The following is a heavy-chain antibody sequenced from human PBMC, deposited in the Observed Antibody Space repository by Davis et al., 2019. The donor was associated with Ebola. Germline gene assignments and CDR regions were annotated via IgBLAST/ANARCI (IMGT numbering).Heavy chain of an antibody. J-gene: IGHJ4*02. CDR2: IYYSGST. CDR1: GYSISSGYY. D-gene: IGHD7-27*01. Sequence: SETLSLTCTVSGYSISSGYYWGWIRQPPGKGLEWIGSIYYSGSTYYNPSLKSRVTISVDTSKNQFSLKLSSVTAADTAVYYCARDPTLGNFDYWGQGTLVTVSS. CDR3: ARDPTLGNFDY. V-gene: IGHV4-38-2*02.